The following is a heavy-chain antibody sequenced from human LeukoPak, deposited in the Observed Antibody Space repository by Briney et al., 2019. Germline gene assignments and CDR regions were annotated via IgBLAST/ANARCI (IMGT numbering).Heavy chain of an antibody. J-gene: IGHJ4*02. CDR1: GFVFSTFW. D-gene: IGHD3-22*01. CDR3: AREVSEGFDF. V-gene: IGHV3-74*01. Sequence: GGSLRLSCAASGFVFSTFWMHWVRQAPGKGLVWVSRTNGDGTITNYADSVKGRFAISRDNAKNSLYLQMNSLRAEDTALYYCAREVSEGFDFWGPGTLVTVSS. CDR2: TNGDGTIT.